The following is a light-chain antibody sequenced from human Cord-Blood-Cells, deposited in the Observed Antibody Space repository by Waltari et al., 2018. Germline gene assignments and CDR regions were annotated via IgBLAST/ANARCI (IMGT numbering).Light chain of an antibody. CDR1: QSVSSN. CDR3: QQYNNWPRT. J-gene: IGKJ1*01. V-gene: IGKV3-15*01. Sequence: EIVMTQSPATLSVSPGERATLSCRASQSVSSNLAWYQQKPGQAPRLLIYGASTRATGIPARFSGRGSGTEFTRTISSLQSEDFAVYYCQQYNNWPRTFGQGTKVEIK. CDR2: GAS.